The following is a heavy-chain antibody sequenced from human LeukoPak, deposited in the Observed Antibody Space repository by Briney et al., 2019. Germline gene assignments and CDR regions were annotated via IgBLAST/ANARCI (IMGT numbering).Heavy chain of an antibody. D-gene: IGHD1-1*01. J-gene: IGHJ4*02. CDR1: GFTFSSYA. Sequence: GGSLRLSCTASGFTFSSYAMSWVRQAPGKGLEWVSAISGSGGSTYYADSVKGRFTISRDNSKNTLYLQMNSLRAEDTAVYYCARDLCDNEDYWGQGTLVTVSS. V-gene: IGHV3-23*01. CDR2: ISGSGGST. CDR3: ARDLCDNEDY.